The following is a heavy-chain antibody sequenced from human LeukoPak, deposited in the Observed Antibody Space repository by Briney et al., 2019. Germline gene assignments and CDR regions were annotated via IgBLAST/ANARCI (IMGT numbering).Heavy chain of an antibody. J-gene: IGHJ5*02. V-gene: IGHV1-18*01. CDR2: ISAYNGNT. Sequence: ASVKVSCKASGYTFTSYGISWVRQAPGQGLEWMGWISAYNGNTNYAQKLQGRVTMTTDTSTSTAYMELRSLRSDDTAVYYCARDTSAILTGYWLDPWGQGTLVTVSS. D-gene: IGHD3-9*01. CDR1: GYTFTSYG. CDR3: ARDTSAILTGYWLDP.